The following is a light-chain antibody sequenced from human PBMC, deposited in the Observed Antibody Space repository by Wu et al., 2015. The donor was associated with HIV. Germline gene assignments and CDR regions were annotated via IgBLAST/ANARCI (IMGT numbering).Light chain of an antibody. Sequence: DIVLTQSPGTLSLSSGERATLSCRASQNITNFLAWYQQRVGHPPRLLIYDVFNRATGVPIRFSGSGSATNFHLTISSLDPEDSAFYYCQQRDGWPLTFGGGTEVE. CDR2: DVF. J-gene: IGKJ4*01. V-gene: IGKV3-11*01. CDR3: QQRDGWPLT. CDR1: QNITNF.